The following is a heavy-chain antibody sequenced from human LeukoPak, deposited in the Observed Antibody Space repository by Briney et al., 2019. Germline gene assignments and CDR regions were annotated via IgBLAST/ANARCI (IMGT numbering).Heavy chain of an antibody. CDR1: GFTFSIYW. J-gene: IGHJ5*02. Sequence: GGSLRLSCAASGFTFSIYWMSAVRQAPGKGLEWVANIKKDGSEKYYVHSVKGRFTISRDNAKNSLYLQMNSLRAEDTAVYYCARDDCSSISCYHNWFDPWGQGTLVTVSS. CDR2: IKKDGSEK. D-gene: IGHD2-2*01. V-gene: IGHV3-7*01. CDR3: ARDDCSSISCYHNWFDP.